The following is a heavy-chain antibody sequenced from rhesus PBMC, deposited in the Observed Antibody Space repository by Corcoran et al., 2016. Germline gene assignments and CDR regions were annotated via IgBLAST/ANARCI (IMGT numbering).Heavy chain of an antibody. CDR2: IYGSGSST. J-gene: IGHJ4*01. V-gene: IGHV4-169*01. Sequence: QLQLQESGPGLVKPSDTLSVTCAVSGGSIRSSSWIWLRPAPGKGLEWIGYIYGSGSSTNYNPSLKSRVTLSVDTSKNQFSLKLSSVTAADTAVYYCVRGAANFDYWGQGVLVTVSS. CDR1: GGSIRSSS. CDR3: VRGAANFDY. D-gene: IGHD6-25*01.